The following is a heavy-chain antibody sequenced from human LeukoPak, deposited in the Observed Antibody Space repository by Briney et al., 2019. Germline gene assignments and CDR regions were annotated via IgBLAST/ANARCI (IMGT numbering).Heavy chain of an antibody. J-gene: IGHJ3*02. CDR2: ISTSSSYI. CDR1: GFTFSSYS. D-gene: IGHD6-6*01. Sequence: GGSLRLACAASGFTFSSYSMRWVRQAPGKGLEWVSSISTSSSYIYYADSVKGRFTISRDNAKNSLFLQMNSLRDEDTAVYYCARDVRAYSSSSSAFDIWGQGTMVTVSS. CDR3: ARDVRAYSSSSSAFDI. V-gene: IGHV3-21*01.